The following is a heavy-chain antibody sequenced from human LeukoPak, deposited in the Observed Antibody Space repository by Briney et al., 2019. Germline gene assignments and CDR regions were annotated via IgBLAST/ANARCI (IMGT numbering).Heavy chain of an antibody. D-gene: IGHD6-13*01. CDR3: ARDSYSSSRNDY. J-gene: IGHJ4*02. Sequence: PGGSLRLSCAASGFTFSSYEMNWVRQAPGKGLEWISNISRCSTTIYYADSVKGRFTISRDNAKNSLYLEMNNLRAEDTAVYYCARDSYSSSRNDYWGQGTLVTVSS. V-gene: IGHV3-48*01. CDR2: ISRCSTTI. CDR1: GFTFSSYE.